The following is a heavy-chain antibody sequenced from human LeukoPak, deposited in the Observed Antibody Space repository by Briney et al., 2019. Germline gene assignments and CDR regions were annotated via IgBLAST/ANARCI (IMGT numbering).Heavy chain of an antibody. CDR1: GDSISSSNYY. V-gene: IGHV4-39*01. CDR2: IYYSGST. CDR3: ARRRGALDY. J-gene: IGHJ4*02. Sequence: PSETLSLTCTVPGDSISSSNYYWGWIRQPPGKGLEWIGSIYYSGSTYYNPSLKSRVTISVDTSRNQFSLKVSSVTAADTAVYYCARRRGALDYWGQGTLVTVSS. D-gene: IGHD1-26*01.